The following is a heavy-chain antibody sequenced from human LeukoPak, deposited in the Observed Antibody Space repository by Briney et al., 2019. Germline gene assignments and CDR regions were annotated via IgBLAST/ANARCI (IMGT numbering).Heavy chain of an antibody. CDR1: GGSISSSSYY. D-gene: IGHD3-16*02. J-gene: IGHJ4*02. CDR2: IYYSGST. Sequence: PSETLSLTCTVSGGSISSSSYYWGWLRQPPGKGLEWIGRIYYSGSTYYNPSLKSRVTISVDTSKNQFSLKMASVTAADTAVYYCARRRKLGASYALGRYRPTPFDYWGQGTLVTVSS. V-gene: IGHV4-39*07. CDR3: ARRRKLGASYALGRYRPTPFDY.